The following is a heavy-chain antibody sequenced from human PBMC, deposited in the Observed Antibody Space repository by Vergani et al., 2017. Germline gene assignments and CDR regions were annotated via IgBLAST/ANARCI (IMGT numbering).Heavy chain of an antibody. CDR2: VSPYNGNT. CDR3: ARRGYSYGYFSHYGMDV. CDR1: GYSFINYG. V-gene: IGHV1-18*01. J-gene: IGHJ6*02. Sequence: QSQLVQSGDEVKKPGASVKVSCKTSGYSFINYGISWVRQAPGQGLEWLGWVSPYNGNTNYGQKIQGRVTMTTDTSTRTAYMQLRSLTFDDTAVYYCARRGYSYGYFSHYGMDVWGQGTTVTVSS. D-gene: IGHD5-18*01.